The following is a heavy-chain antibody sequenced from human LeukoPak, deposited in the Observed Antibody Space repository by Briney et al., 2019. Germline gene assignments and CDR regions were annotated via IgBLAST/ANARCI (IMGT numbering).Heavy chain of an antibody. CDR2: TYHSGST. V-gene: IGHV4-38-2*02. Sequence: SETLSLTCTVSGYSISSGYYWGWIRQPPGKGLEWIGSTYHSGSTYYKPSLKSRVTISVDTSKNQFSLKLSSVTAADTAVYYCARESGELDEEYHFDYWGQGTLVTVSS. D-gene: IGHD1-26*01. CDR3: ARESGELDEEYHFDY. CDR1: GYSISSGYY. J-gene: IGHJ4*02.